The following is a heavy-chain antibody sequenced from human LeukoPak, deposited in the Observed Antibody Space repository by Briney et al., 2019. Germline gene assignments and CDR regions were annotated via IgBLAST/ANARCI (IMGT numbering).Heavy chain of an antibody. Sequence: ASVKVSCKASGGTFSSYAISWVRQAPGQGLEWMGGIIPIFGTANYAQKFQGRVTITADESTSTAYMELSSLRSEDTAVYYCARVGPPSSIVGATGGAFDTWGQGTMVTVSS. CDR3: ARVGPPSSIVGATGGAFDT. CDR1: GGTFSSYA. J-gene: IGHJ3*02. CDR2: IIPIFGTA. V-gene: IGHV1-69*13. D-gene: IGHD1-26*01.